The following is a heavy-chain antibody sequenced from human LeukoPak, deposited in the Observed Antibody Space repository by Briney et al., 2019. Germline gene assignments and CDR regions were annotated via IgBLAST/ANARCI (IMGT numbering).Heavy chain of an antibody. D-gene: IGHD3-9*01. V-gene: IGHV3-13*01. CDR3: ARGHMLTGYYNFAWFDP. CDR2: IGTAGAT. Sequence: GGSLRLSCAASGFTFSSYDMHWVRQPTGKGLEWVSAIGTAGATYYSHSVKGRFTISRENAKNSLYLHMNSLSAGDTAVYFCARGHMLTGYYNFAWFDPWGQGTLVTVSS. J-gene: IGHJ5*02. CDR1: GFTFSSYD.